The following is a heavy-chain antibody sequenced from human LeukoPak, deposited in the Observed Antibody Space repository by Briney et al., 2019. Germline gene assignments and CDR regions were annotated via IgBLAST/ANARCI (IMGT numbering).Heavy chain of an antibody. J-gene: IGHJ5*02. Sequence: TGGSLRLSCAASGFTFSTYTMNWVRQAPGKGLEWVSSISSRSSYIYYADSVKGRFTISRDNAKNSLYLQMNSLRAEDTAVYYCARDEWLRDNWFDPWGQGTLVTVSS. D-gene: IGHD5-12*01. CDR1: GFTFSTYT. V-gene: IGHV3-21*01. CDR2: ISSRSSYI. CDR3: ARDEWLRDNWFDP.